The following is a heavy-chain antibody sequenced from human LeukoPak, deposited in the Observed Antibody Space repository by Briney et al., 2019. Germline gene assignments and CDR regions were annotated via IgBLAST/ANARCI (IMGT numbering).Heavy chain of an antibody. Sequence: GGSLRLSCAASGFTFSSYAMSWVRQAPGKGLEWVSAISGSGGSTYYADSVKGRFTISRDNSKNTLYLQMNSLRAEDTAVYYCAKDTYGDYTGVVEVAVDYWGQGTLVTVSS. CDR3: AKDTYGDYTGVVEVAVDY. D-gene: IGHD4-17*01. CDR1: GFTFSSYA. J-gene: IGHJ4*02. CDR2: ISGSGGST. V-gene: IGHV3-23*01.